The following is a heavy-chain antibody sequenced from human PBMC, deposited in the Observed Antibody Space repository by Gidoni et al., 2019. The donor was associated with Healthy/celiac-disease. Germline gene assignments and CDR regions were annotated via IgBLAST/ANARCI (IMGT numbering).Heavy chain of an antibody. CDR3: AKGRYSSSWYRCDY. D-gene: IGHD6-13*01. Sequence: GFTFSSYGMHWVRQAPGKGLEWVAVISYDGSNKYYADSVKGRFTISRDNSKNTLYLQMNSLRAEDTAVYYCAKGRYSSSWYRCDYWGQGTLVTVSS. CDR2: ISYDGSNK. CDR1: GFTFSSYG. V-gene: IGHV3-30*18. J-gene: IGHJ4*02.